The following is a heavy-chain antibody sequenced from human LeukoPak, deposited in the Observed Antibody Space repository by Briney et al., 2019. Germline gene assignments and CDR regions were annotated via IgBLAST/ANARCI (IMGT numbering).Heavy chain of an antibody. CDR3: ARTYYYGPPPFSDI. Sequence: PSETLSLTCAVYGGSFSGYYWSWIRQPPGKGLEWIGEINHSGSTNYNPSLKSRVTISVDTSKNQFSLKLSSVTAADTAVYYCARTYYYGPPPFSDIWGQGTMVTVSS. CDR2: INHSGST. CDR1: GGSFSGYY. V-gene: IGHV4-34*01. D-gene: IGHD3-10*01. J-gene: IGHJ3*02.